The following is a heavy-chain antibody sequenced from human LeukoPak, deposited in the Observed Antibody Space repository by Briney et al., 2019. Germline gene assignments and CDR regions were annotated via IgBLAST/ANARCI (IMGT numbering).Heavy chain of an antibody. Sequence: QPGGSLRLSCAASGFTFSTYSMNWVRQAPGTGLEWVANIKQDGSDRNYVTSVRGRFTISRDNAESSLFLQMNSLRAEDTAVYYCVRNLAVAGTCFDSWGQGTLVTVSS. J-gene: IGHJ4*02. CDR2: IKQDGSDR. D-gene: IGHD6-19*01. CDR1: GFTFSTYS. V-gene: IGHV3-7*03. CDR3: VRNLAVAGTCFDS.